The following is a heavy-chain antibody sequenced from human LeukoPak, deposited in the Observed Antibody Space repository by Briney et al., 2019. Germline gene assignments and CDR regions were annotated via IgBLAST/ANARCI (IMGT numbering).Heavy chain of an antibody. CDR1: GYTFTSYY. CDR2: INPSGGST. J-gene: IGHJ6*03. V-gene: IGHV1-46*01. CDR3: ARDRGHSIPYYYMDV. Sequence: ASVKVSCKASGYTFTSYYMHWVRQAPGQGLEWMGIINPSGGSTSYAQKFQGRVTMTRDMSTSTVYMELSSLRSEDTAVYYCARDRGHSIPYYYMDVWGKGTTVTVSS. D-gene: IGHD4-11*01.